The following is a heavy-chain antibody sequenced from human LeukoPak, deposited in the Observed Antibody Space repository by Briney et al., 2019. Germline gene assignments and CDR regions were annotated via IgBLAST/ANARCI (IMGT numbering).Heavy chain of an antibody. V-gene: IGHV4-4*07. D-gene: IGHD2-15*01. J-gene: IGHJ4*02. Sequence: SETLSLTCTVSGGSISSYYWSWIRQPAGKGLEWIGRIYTSGSTNYNPSLKSRLTMSVDTSKNQFSLNLTSVTAADTAVYYCARGDKPGQGFDYWGQGNLVIVSS. CDR1: GGSISSYY. CDR2: IYTSGST. CDR3: ARGDKPGQGFDY.